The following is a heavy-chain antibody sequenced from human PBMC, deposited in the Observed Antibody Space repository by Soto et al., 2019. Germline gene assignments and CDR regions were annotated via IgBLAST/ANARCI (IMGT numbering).Heavy chain of an antibody. D-gene: IGHD3-22*01. CDR1: GFTFSSYS. CDR2: ISSSSSYI. Sequence: GGSLRLSCAASGFTFSSYSMNWVRQAPGKGLEWVSSISSSSSYIYYADSVKGRFTISRDNAKNSLYLQMNSLRAEDTAVYYCARGYSSYDSSGYYYREYFQHWGQGTLVTVSS. J-gene: IGHJ1*01. CDR3: ARGYSSYDSSGYYYREYFQH. V-gene: IGHV3-21*01.